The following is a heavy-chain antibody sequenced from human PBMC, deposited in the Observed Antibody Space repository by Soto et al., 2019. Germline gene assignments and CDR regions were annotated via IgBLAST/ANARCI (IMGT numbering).Heavy chain of an antibody. V-gene: IGHV4-59*01. J-gene: IGHJ3*02. D-gene: IGHD2-2*02. CDR2: IYYSGST. CDR3: AKDSRFTAAIPLDAFDI. Sequence: LSLTCTVSGGSISSYYWSWIRQPPGKGLEWIGYIYYSGSTNYNPSLKSRVTISVDTSKNQFSLKLSSVTAADTAVYYCAKDSRFTAAIPLDAFDIWGQGTMVTVS. CDR1: GGSISSYY.